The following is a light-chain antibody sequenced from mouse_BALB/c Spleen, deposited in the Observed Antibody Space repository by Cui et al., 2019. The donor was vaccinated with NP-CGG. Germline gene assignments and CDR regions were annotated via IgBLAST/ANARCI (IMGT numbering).Light chain of an antibody. Sequence: QAVATQASGITTSLGATFILTGRSRTGAVTTSTYANWVQENPVHLLPGLIGGTRTRAPGVQARSPGPLIGDKAALTITGPQTEDDAMYFCALWYSTHWVFGGGTKLTVL. J-gene: IGLJ1*01. CDR1: TGAVTTSTY. CDR3: ALWYSTHWV. V-gene: IGLV2*02. CDR2: GTR.